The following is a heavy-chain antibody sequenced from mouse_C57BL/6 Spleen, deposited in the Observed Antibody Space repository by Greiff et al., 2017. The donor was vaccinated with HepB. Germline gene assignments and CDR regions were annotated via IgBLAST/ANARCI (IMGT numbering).Heavy chain of an antibody. CDR2: IDPSDSET. Sequence: QVQLQQPGAELVRPGSSVKLSCKASGYTFTSYWMHWVKQRPIQGLEWIGNIDPSDSETHYNQKFKDKATLTVDKSSSTAYMQLSSLTSEDSAVYYCAVITTVKAWFAYWGQGTLVTVSA. J-gene: IGHJ3*01. CDR1: GYTFTSYW. D-gene: IGHD1-1*01. V-gene: IGHV1-52*01. CDR3: AVITTVKAWFAY.